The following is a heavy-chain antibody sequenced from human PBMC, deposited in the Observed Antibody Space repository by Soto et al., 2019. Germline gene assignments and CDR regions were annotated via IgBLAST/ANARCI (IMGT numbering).Heavy chain of an antibody. D-gene: IGHD6-13*01. CDR2: IIPILGIA. J-gene: IGHJ6*01. Sequence: QVQLVQSGAEVKKPGSSVKVSCKASGGTFSSYTISWVRQAPGQGLEWMGRIIPILGIANYAQKFQGRVTITADKSTSTAYMELSSLRSEDTAVYYCARDWSRIAGTDYYYGMDVWGQGTTVTVSS. V-gene: IGHV1-69*08. CDR1: GGTFSSYT. CDR3: ARDWSRIAGTDYYYGMDV.